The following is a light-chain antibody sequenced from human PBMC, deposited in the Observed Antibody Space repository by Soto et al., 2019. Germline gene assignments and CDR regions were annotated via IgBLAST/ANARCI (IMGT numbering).Light chain of an antibody. Sequence: ILMTQSPATLSVSPGERATLSCRASQSVSNNLAWYQHKPGQAPRLLIYDASTRATGIPARFSGSGSGTEFTLPLSGLQSEDLAVYYCQQYGSSPYTFGQGTKLEIK. V-gene: IGKV3-15*01. CDR2: DAS. J-gene: IGKJ2*01. CDR3: QQYGSSPYT. CDR1: QSVSNN.